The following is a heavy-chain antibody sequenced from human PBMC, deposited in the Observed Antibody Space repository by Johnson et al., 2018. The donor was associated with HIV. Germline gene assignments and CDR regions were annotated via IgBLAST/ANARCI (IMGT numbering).Heavy chain of an antibody. Sequence: QVQLVESGGGVVQPGRSLRLSCAASGFTFSSYPMHWVRQAPGKGLEWVALVSYDGTNKYHADSVKGRFTISRDNSKNTLYLQMNSLRAEDTAVYYCARGEYSSSENGFDIWGQGKMVTVSS. CDR1: GFTFSSYP. V-gene: IGHV3-30-3*01. CDR3: ARGEYSSSENGFDI. CDR2: VSYDGTNK. D-gene: IGHD6-6*01. J-gene: IGHJ3*02.